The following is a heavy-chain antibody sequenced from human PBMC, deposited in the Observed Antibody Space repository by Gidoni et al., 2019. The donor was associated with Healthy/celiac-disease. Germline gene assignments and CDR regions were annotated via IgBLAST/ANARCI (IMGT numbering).Heavy chain of an antibody. CDR3: ARARGVQGVIEEDYYYYGMDV. V-gene: IGHV3-21*01. J-gene: IGHJ6*02. CDR2: ISSSSSYI. CDR1: GFPFSSYS. D-gene: IGHD3-10*01. Sequence: EVQLVESGGGLVKPWGSLRLSCAASGFPFSSYSMNWVRQAPGKGREWVSSISSSSSYIYYADSVKGRFTISRDNDKNSLYLQMNSLRAEDTAVYYCARARGVQGVIEEDYYYYGMDVWGQGTTVTVSS.